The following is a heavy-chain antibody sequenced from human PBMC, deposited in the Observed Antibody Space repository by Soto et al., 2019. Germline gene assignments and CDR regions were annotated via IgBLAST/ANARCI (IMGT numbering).Heavy chain of an antibody. V-gene: IGHV1-8*01. J-gene: IGHJ5*02. CDR3: ARAPRYCTNGVCSNWFDP. CDR2: MNPNSGNT. Sequence: QVQLVQSGAEVKKPGASVKVSCKASGSTFTSYDINWVRQATGQGLEWMGWMNPNSGNTGYAQKFQGRVTMPRNTSISTAYMELSSLRSEDTAVYYCARAPRYCTNGVCSNWFDPWGQGTLVTVSS. CDR1: GSTFTSYD. D-gene: IGHD2-8*01.